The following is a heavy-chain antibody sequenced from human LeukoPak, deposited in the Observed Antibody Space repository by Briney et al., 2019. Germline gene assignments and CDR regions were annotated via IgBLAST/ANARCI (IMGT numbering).Heavy chain of an antibody. CDR1: GGPISSYY. CDR2: IYTSGST. CDR3: ARGFPDGYKPLGRDYYYYGMDV. Sequence: PSETLFLTFSFPGGPISSYYCGWIRQPAGRGLEWIRRIYTSGSTNYNPSLKSRVTMSDDTSKNQFSLKLSSVTAAGRAVLYCARGFPDGYKPLGRDYYYYGMDVWGQGTTVTVSS. J-gene: IGHJ6*02. D-gene: IGHD5-24*01. V-gene: IGHV4-4*07.